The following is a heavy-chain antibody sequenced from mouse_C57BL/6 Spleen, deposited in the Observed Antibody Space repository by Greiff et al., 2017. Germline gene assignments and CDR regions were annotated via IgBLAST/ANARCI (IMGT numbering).Heavy chain of an antibody. CDR3: TRDQDYYGSSEGMDY. CDR1: GFTFSSYA. CDR2: ISSGGDYI. D-gene: IGHD1-1*01. V-gene: IGHV5-9-1*02. Sequence: EVMLVESGEGLVKPGGSLKLSCAASGFTFSSYAMSWVRQTTEKRLEWVAYISSGGDYIYYADTVKGRFTISRDNARNTLYLQMSSLKSEDTAMYYCTRDQDYYGSSEGMDYWGQGTSVTVSS. J-gene: IGHJ4*01.